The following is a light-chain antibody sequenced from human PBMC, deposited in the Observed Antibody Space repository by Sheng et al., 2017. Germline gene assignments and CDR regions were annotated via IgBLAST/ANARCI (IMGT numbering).Light chain of an antibody. J-gene: IGKJ4*01. CDR1: QSVSSNY. CDR3: QQYGRSPLT. CDR2: GAS. V-gene: IGKV3-20*01. Sequence: EIVLTQSPGSLSLSPGERATLSCRASQSVSSNYLAWYQQNPGQPPRLLIFGASSRATGTPDRFSGSGSGTDFTLTISRLEPEDFAVYYCQQYGRSPLTFGGGTKVEIK.